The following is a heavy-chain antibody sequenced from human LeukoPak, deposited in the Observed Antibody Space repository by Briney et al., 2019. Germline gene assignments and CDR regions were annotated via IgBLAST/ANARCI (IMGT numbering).Heavy chain of an antibody. J-gene: IGHJ4*02. V-gene: IGHV3-23*01. CDR1: GFTFSSHA. CDR2: ISGSGDNR. D-gene: IGHD2-8*01. CDR3: AKDSKYCTNGVCPLDY. Sequence: GGSLRLSCAASGFTFSSHAMSWVRQAPGKGLEWVSSISGSGDNRNYADSVKGRFTISRDNSKNTLYLQMNSLRAEDTAVYYCAKDSKYCTNGVCPLDYWGQGTLVTVSS.